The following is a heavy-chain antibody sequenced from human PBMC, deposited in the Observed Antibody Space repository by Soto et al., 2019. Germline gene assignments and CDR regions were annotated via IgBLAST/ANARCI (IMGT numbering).Heavy chain of an antibody. V-gene: IGHV1-18*01. CDR2: ISAYNGNT. CDR1: GYTFTSYG. D-gene: IGHD4-17*01. Sequence: ASVKVSCKASGYTFTSYGISWVRQAPGQGLEWMGWISAYNGNTNYAQKLQGRVTMTTDTSTSTAYMELRSLRSDDTAVYYCARSFPWYGDYYFDYWGQGTLVTVSS. CDR3: ARSFPWYGDYYFDY. J-gene: IGHJ4*02.